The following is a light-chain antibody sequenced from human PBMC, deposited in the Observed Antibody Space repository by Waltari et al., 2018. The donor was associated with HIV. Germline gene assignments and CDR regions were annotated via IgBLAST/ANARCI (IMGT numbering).Light chain of an antibody. Sequence: IQITQSPSILSASVGDRVTITCRASQNVDTWLAWYQQRQGRAPKLLIYKASTLEYGVPARFSGSGSGTNFTLTINTLHPDDFATYYCQQYNSDFYTFGLGTRLDLK. CDR1: QNVDTW. J-gene: IGKJ2*01. V-gene: IGKV1-5*03. CDR3: QQYNSDFYT. CDR2: KAS.